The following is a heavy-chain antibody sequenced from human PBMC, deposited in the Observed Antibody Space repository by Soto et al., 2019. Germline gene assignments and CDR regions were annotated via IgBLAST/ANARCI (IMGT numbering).Heavy chain of an antibody. CDR1: GGSINSDDFY. CDR3: ARDRSSSPDYFDF. J-gene: IGHJ4*02. CDR2: IYYNGRT. Sequence: QVQLQESGPGLVRPSQTLSLTCTVSGGSINSDDFYWSWIRQPPGEGLEWIGFIYYNGRTSYTPSLASRLAISLATSKNQFSLRLSSVTAADTAVYYCARDRSSSPDYFDFWGPGTLVTVSS. D-gene: IGHD2-15*01. V-gene: IGHV4-30-4*01.